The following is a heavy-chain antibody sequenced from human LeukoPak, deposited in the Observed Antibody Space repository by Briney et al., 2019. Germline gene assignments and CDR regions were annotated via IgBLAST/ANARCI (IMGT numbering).Heavy chain of an antibody. Sequence: GGSLRLSCAASGFTFSSYWMSWVRQAPGKGLEWVANIKQDGSEKYYVDSVKGRFTISRDNAKNSLYLQMNSLRAEDTAVYYCARAGGYYRDILTGYSAYYFDYWGQGTLDTVSS. CDR1: GFTFSSYW. D-gene: IGHD3-9*01. CDR3: ARAGGYYRDILTGYSAYYFDY. J-gene: IGHJ4*02. V-gene: IGHV3-7*01. CDR2: IKQDGSEK.